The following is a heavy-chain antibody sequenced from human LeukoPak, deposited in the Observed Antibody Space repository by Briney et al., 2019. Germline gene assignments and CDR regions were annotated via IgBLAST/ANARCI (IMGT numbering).Heavy chain of an antibody. CDR1: GFTFSSYA. CDR2: ISYDGSNK. J-gene: IGHJ4*02. D-gene: IGHD6-13*01. V-gene: IGHV3-30-3*01. CDR3: AREYSSSWYYFDY. Sequence: GSLRLSCAASGFTFSSYAMHWVRQAPGKGLEWVAVISYDGSNKYYADSVKGRFTISRDNAKNSLYLQMNSLRAEDTDVYYCAREYSSSWYYFDYWGQGTLVTVSS.